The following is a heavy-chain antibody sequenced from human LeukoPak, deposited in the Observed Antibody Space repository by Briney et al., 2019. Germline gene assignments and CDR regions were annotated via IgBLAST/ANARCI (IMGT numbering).Heavy chain of an antibody. CDR3: VANGYYCLDQ. D-gene: IGHD5-18*01. Sequence: NSSETLSLTCGISSDSINNHDWWSWVRQPPGKGLEWIAEIHDGGTPNYNPSLKSRVTISVDKFKTQFSLNLNSVTAADTAVYYCVANGYYCLDQWGHGTLVTVSP. J-gene: IGHJ4*01. CDR2: IHDGGTP. CDR1: SDSINNHDW. V-gene: IGHV4/OR15-8*01.